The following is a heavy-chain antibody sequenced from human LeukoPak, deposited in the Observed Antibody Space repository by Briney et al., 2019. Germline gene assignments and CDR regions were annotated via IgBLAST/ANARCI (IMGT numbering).Heavy chain of an antibody. CDR1: GDSVSSNSAA. V-gene: IGHV6-1*01. Sequence: SQTLSLTCAISGDSVSSNSAAWNWIRQSPSRGLEWLGRTYYRSKWYNDYAVSVKSRITINPDTSKNQFSLQLNSVTPEDTAVYYCARDHYYYDSSGHDAFDIRGQGTMVTVSS. CDR2: TYYRSKWYN. J-gene: IGHJ3*02. D-gene: IGHD3-22*01. CDR3: ARDHYYYDSSGHDAFDI.